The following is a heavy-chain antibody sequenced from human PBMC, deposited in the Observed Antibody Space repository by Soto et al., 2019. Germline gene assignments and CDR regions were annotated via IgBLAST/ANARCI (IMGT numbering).Heavy chain of an antibody. Sequence: EVQLLESGGGLVQPGGSLRLSCAASGFTFSSYAMSWVRQAPGKGLEWVSAISGSGGSTYYADSVKGRFTISRDNSKNTLYLQMNSLRAEDTAVYYCAKAPPLYGGYDRAPEQDGGYYFDYWGQGTLVTVSS. CDR2: ISGSGGST. D-gene: IGHD5-12*01. CDR1: GFTFSSYA. CDR3: AKAPPLYGGYDRAPEQDGGYYFDY. V-gene: IGHV3-23*01. J-gene: IGHJ4*02.